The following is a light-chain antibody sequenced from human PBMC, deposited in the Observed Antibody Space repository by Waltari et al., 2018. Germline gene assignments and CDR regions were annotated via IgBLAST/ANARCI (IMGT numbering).Light chain of an antibody. V-gene: IGLV2-11*01. Sequence: QSALTQPRSVSGSPGQSVTISCSGTSSDVGGYNYVSWYQHHPGKAPRLMISDVNKRPSGVPARFSGSKSGNTASLTISGLQAEDEADYFCCSYAGTFSLLFGGGTKVTVL. CDR2: DVN. CDR1: SSDVGGYNY. CDR3: CSYAGTFSLL. J-gene: IGLJ2*01.